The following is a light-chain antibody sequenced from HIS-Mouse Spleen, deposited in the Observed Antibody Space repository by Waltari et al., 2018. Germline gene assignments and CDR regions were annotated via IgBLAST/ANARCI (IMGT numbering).Light chain of an antibody. Sequence: QSALTQPPSASGSPGQSVTISCTGTSSDVGGYNYVSCYQQHPGKAPKLMIYEVSKRPEGVPDGVSGSKSGNTASLTVSGLQAEDEADYYCRSYAGSNNYVFGTGTKVTVL. CDR3: RSYAGSNNYV. V-gene: IGLV2-8*01. CDR2: EVS. J-gene: IGLJ1*01. CDR1: SSDVGGYNY.